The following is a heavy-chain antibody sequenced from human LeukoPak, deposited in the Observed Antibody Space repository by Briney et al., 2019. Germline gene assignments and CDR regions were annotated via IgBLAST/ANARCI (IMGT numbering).Heavy chain of an antibody. Sequence: SETLSLTCTVSGGSISSYYWSWIRQPPGKGLEWIGYIYYSGSTNYNPSLKSRVTISVDTSKNQFSLKLSSVTAADTAVYYCARHLKKAFGVVIPRPNWFDPWGQGTLVTVSS. V-gene: IGHV4-59*08. J-gene: IGHJ5*02. CDR2: IYYSGST. D-gene: IGHD3-3*01. CDR3: ARHLKKAFGVVIPRPNWFDP. CDR1: GGSISSYY.